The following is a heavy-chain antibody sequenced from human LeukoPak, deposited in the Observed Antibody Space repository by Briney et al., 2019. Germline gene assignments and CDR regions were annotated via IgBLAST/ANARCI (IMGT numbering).Heavy chain of an antibody. CDR1: AFTFSNYA. J-gene: IGHJ3*02. CDR3: ARGAYCSGGRCPGAFDI. CDR2: IWYDGSNI. V-gene: IGHV3-33*07. Sequence: GGSLRLSCAASAFTFSNYAMYWGRQAPGKGLEWVAIIWYDGSNIYYADSVKGRFTISRDNSKNTLYLQMNSLRAEDTAVYYCARGAYCSGGRCPGAFDIWGQGTMVTVSS. D-gene: IGHD2-15*01.